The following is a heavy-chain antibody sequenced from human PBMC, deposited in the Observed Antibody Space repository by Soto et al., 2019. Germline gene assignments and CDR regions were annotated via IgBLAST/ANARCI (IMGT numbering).Heavy chain of an antibody. CDR2: INAYNGNT. CDR3: AKDVRYGLNAY. V-gene: IGHV1-18*01. J-gene: IGHJ4*02. CDR1: GYTFTSPG. Sequence: ASVKVSCKASGYTFTSPGISWVRQAPGQGLEWMGWINAYNGNTNYAQKLQGRVTMTTDTSTSTAYMELRSLRSDDTAVYYCAKDVRYGLNAYWGQGTLVTVCS. D-gene: IGHD3-10*02.